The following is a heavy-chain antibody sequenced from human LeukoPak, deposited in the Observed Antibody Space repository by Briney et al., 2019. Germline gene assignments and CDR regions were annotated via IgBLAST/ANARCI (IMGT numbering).Heavy chain of an antibody. V-gene: IGHV4-30-2*01. J-gene: IGHJ4*02. CDR2: IYHSGGA. D-gene: IGHD4-11*01. CDR3: AREGTTVSKPFDY. Sequence: SETLSLTCTVSGGSISSGGYYWSWIRQPPGKGLEWIGYIYHSGGAYYNPSLKSRVTISVDRSKNQFSLKLSSVTAADTAVYYCAREGTTVSKPFDYWGQGTLVTVSS. CDR1: GGSISSGGYY.